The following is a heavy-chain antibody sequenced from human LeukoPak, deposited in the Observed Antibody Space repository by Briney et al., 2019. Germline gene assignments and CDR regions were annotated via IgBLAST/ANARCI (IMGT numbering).Heavy chain of an antibody. CDR3: ARGGNDFWSGYYPNWFDP. J-gene: IGHJ5*02. CDR1: GYTFTSYG. CDR2: ISAYNGNT. Sequence: ASVKVSCKASGYTFTSYGISWVRQAPGQGLEWMGWISAYNGNTNYAQKLQGRVTMTRNTSISTAYMELSSLRSEDTAVYYCARGGNDFWSGYYPNWFDPWGQGTLVTVSS. D-gene: IGHD3-3*01. V-gene: IGHV1-18*01.